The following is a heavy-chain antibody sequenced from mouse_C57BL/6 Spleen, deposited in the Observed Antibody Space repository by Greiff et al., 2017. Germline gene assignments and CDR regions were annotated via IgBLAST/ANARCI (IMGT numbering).Heavy chain of an antibody. Sequence: VKLQQSGAALVRPGASVTLSCKASGYTFTDYEMHWVKQTPVHGLEWIGAIDPETGGTAYNQKFKGKAILTADKSSSTAYMELRSLTSEDSAVYYCTFMVTTGGWVAYWGQGTLVTVSA. CDR2: IDPETGGT. D-gene: IGHD2-2*01. V-gene: IGHV1-15*01. J-gene: IGHJ3*01. CDR3: TFMVTTGGWVAY. CDR1: GYTFTDYE.